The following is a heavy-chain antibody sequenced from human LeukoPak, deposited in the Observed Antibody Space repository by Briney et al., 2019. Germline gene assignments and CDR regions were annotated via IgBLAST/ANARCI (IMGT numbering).Heavy chain of an antibody. Sequence: ASVKVSCKASGYTFTSYGISWVRQAPGQGLEWMGWISAYNGNTNYAQKLQGRVTMTTDTSTSTAYMELSSLRSEDTAVYYCARAPCIAAAGRAYYYYYMDVWGKGTTVTVSS. CDR1: GYTFTSYG. D-gene: IGHD6-13*01. CDR3: ARAPCIAAAGRAYYYYYMDV. V-gene: IGHV1-18*01. J-gene: IGHJ6*03. CDR2: ISAYNGNT.